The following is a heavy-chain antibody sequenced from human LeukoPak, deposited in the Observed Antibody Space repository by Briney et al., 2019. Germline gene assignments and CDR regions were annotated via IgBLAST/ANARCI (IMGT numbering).Heavy chain of an antibody. CDR2: ISGSGGAA. CDR1: GFTFSSYS. D-gene: IGHD6-13*01. CDR3: ARDSRSWQQLAGSLDN. V-gene: IGHV3-23*01. J-gene: IGHJ4*02. Sequence: PGGSLRLSCAASGFTFSSYSMIWVRQAPGKGLEWVSVISGSGGAAYYTDSVKGRFTISRDNSKNTLYLQMNSLRVEDTAVYYCARDSRSWQQLAGSLDNWGQGTLVSVSS.